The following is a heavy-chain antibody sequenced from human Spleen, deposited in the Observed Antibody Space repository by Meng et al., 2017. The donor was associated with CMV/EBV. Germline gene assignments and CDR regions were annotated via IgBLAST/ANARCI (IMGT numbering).Heavy chain of an antibody. J-gene: IGHJ4*02. CDR1: GFTFSSYS. CDR3: ARARVGISSGPDS. D-gene: IGHD3-10*01. V-gene: IGHV3-21*01. CDR2: ISRGSNYI. Sequence: GESLKISCVASGFTFSSYSMNWVRQAPGKGLEWVSSISRGSNYIYYADSVKGRFTISRDNARDSLYLQMNSLRAEDTAVYYCARARVGISSGPDSWGQGTLVTVSS.